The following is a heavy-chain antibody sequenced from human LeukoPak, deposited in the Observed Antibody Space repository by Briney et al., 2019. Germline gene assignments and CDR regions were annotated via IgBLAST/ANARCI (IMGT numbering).Heavy chain of an antibody. CDR2: ITWNGGRT. CDR3: ARDPSGIAVAAHFDY. V-gene: IGHV3-20*01. CDR1: GFTFDDYG. D-gene: IGHD6-19*01. Sequence: LAGGSLRLSCAASGFTFDDYGLSWVRQVPGKGLEWVSGITWNGGRTGYTDSVKGRFTISRDNAKKYLYLQMNRLRAENTALYDCARDPSGIAVAAHFDYWGQGTLVTVSS. J-gene: IGHJ4*02.